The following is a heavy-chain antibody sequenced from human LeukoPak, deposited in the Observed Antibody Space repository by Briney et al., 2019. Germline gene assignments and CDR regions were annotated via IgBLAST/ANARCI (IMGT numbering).Heavy chain of an antibody. J-gene: IGHJ4*02. V-gene: IGHV4-59*01. CDR2: IYYSGST. D-gene: IGHD6-13*01. Sequence: PSETLSLTCTVSGGSISSYYWSWLRQPPGKGLEWIGYIYYSGSTNYNPSLKSRVTISVDTSKNQFSLKLSSVTAADTAVYYCARVVAAAGTRVFDYWGQGTLVTVSS. CDR3: ARVVAAAGTRVFDY. CDR1: GGSISSYY.